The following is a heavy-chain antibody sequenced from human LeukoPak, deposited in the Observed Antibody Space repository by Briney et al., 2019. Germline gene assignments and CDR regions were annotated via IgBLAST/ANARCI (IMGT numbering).Heavy chain of an antibody. CDR3: ARHYGSGSFDFDY. CDR2: TYYRSKWYN. D-gene: IGHD3-10*01. Sequence: QTLSLTCAISGGSVSSNSAAWNWIRPSPSRGLEWLGRTYYRSKWYNDYAVSVKSRITINPDTSKNQFSLQLNSVTPEDTAVYYCARHYGSGSFDFDYWGQGTLVTVSS. J-gene: IGHJ4*02. CDR1: GGSVSSNSAA. V-gene: IGHV6-1*01.